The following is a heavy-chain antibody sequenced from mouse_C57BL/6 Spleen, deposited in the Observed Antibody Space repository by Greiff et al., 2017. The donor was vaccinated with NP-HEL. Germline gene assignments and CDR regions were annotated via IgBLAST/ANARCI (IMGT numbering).Heavy chain of an antibody. V-gene: IGHV1-54*01. CDR2: INPGSGGT. Sequence: QVQLMESGAELVRPGTSVKVSCKASGYAFTNYLIEWVKQRPGQGLEWIGVINPGSGGTNYNEKFKGKATLTADQSSSTAYMQLSSLTSEDSAVYFCARSLYDYDGFAYWGQGTLVTVSA. J-gene: IGHJ3*01. CDR1: GYAFTNYL. D-gene: IGHD2-4*01. CDR3: ARSLYDYDGFAY.